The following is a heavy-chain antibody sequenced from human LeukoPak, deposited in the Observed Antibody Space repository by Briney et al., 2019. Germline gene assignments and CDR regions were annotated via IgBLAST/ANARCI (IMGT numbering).Heavy chain of an antibody. CDR3: ARAVAERGDWFDP. CDR2: IYPGGSDT. CDR1: GYSFTSYW. J-gene: IGHJ5*02. D-gene: IGHD6-19*01. Sequence: GESLKISCKGSGYSFTSYWIGWVRQMPGKGLEWMGIIYPGGSDTRYSPSFQGQVTISADKSISTAYLQWSSLKASDTAMYYCARAVAERGDWFDPWGQGTLVTVSS. V-gene: IGHV5-51*01.